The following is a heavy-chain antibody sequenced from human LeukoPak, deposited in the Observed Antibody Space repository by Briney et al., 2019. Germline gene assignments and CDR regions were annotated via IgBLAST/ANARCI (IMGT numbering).Heavy chain of an antibody. CDR3: ARDLDYYGSGSFFNI. J-gene: IGHJ3*02. D-gene: IGHD3-10*01. Sequence: ASVKVCCKASGYTFTAYSMHWVRQAPGQGLEWMGWINPNSGGTNYAQKDQGRVTMTRATAITTAYMELSRLSPEDTAVYYCARDLDYYGSGSFFNIWGQGTMVAVSS. CDR2: INPNSGGT. CDR1: GYTFTAYS. V-gene: IGHV1-2*02.